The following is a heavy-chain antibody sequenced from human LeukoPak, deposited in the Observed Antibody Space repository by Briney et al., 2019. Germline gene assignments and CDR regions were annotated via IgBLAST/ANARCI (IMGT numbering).Heavy chain of an antibody. J-gene: IGHJ1*01. CDR3: VKDRRATVTTCRFQH. Sequence: GGSLRLSCAASGFTFDEYAMHWGRQVPGKGLEWVSGISWNSGSIGYADSVKGRFTISRDNAKNSLHLQMDSLRPEDMALYYCVKDRRATVTTCRFQHWGQGTLVTVSS. CDR2: ISWNSGSI. D-gene: IGHD4-17*01. V-gene: IGHV3-9*03. CDR1: GFTFDEYA.